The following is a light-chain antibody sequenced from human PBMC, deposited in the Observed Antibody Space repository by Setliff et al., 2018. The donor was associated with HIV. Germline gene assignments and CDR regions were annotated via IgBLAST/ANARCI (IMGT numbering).Light chain of an antibody. V-gene: IGLV6-57*01. Sequence: NFMLTQPHSVSESPGKTVTISCTRSSGSIAANYVQWYQHRPGSSPTTVIRDNKERPSGVPERFSGSIDRSTNSASLTISGLKTEDEADYYCQSNDGSTWVSGGGTKVTVL. J-gene: IGLJ3*02. CDR2: DNK. CDR1: SGSIAANY. CDR3: QSNDGSTWV.